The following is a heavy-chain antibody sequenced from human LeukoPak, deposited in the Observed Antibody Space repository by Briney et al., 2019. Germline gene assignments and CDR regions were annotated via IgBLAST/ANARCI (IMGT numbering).Heavy chain of an antibody. CDR1: GYTFSRYW. Sequence: TGGSLRLSCEASGYTFSRYWMHWVRHAPGKGVVWVSRIKSDGKTNYADSVKGRFTISRDNAKNTVSLQMDSLRAEDTGVYYCARAPSEVGGYYPEYFRHWGQGTLVTVSS. V-gene: IGHV3-74*01. J-gene: IGHJ1*01. D-gene: IGHD3-22*01. CDR2: IKSDGKT. CDR3: ARAPSEVGGYYPEYFRH.